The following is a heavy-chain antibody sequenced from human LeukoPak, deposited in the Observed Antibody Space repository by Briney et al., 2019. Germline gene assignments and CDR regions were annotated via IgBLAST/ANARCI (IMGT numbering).Heavy chain of an antibody. CDR2: IYYSGST. Sequence: SQTLSLTCTVSGGSISIGGYYWSWIRQHPGKGLEWIGYIYYSGSTYYNPSLKSRVTISVDTSKNQFSLKLSSVTAADTAVYYCARDHGRIGRINYYYYYGMDVWGQGTTVTVSS. V-gene: IGHV4-31*03. CDR3: ARDHGRIGRINYYYYYGMDV. CDR1: GGSISIGGYY. J-gene: IGHJ6*02. D-gene: IGHD1-26*01.